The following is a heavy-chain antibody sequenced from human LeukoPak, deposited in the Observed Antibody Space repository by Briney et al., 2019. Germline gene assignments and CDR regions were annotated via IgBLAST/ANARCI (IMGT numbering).Heavy chain of an antibody. J-gene: IGHJ4*02. CDR1: GFTFSDYC. CDR3: ATSRAWNLFDY. CDR2: IRSDGSGT. V-gene: IGHV3-74*01. Sequence: PGGSLRLSCAASGFTFSDYCMHWVRQAPGKGLVWVSRIRSDGSGTSYADSVKGRFTISRDNAKNTLYLKMNSQRDEDTAVYYCATSRAWNLFDYWGQGTLVTVS. D-gene: IGHD1-1*01.